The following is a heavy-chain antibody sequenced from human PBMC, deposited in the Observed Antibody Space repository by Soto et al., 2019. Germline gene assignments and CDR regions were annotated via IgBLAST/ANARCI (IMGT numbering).Heavy chain of an antibody. V-gene: IGHV4-39*01. Sequence: SSETLSLTCTVSGDSISSSRSSSYYWAWIRQPPGKGLEWIGSIDYNGGTYYHPSLKSRVTISEDTSRNHFSLKLRSVTASDTAVYYCARHQHNGYVESSGRGALVTVSS. D-gene: IGHD2-8*01. J-gene: IGHJ4*02. CDR3: ARHQHNGYVES. CDR2: IDYNGGT. CDR1: GDSISSSRSSSYY.